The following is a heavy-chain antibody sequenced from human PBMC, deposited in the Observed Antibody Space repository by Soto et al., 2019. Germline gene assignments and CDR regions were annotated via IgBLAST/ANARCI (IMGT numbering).Heavy chain of an antibody. D-gene: IGHD3-9*01. J-gene: IGHJ3*02. CDR2: IWYDGSNK. CDR1: GFTFSSYG. CDR3: ARDRALRYFECAFDI. Sequence: QVQLVESGGGVVQPGRSLRLSCAASGFTFSSYGMHWVRQAPGKGLEWVAVIWYDGSNKYYADSVKGRFTISRDNSKNTLYLQMNSLRAEETAVYYCARDRALRYFECAFDIWGQGTMVTVSS. V-gene: IGHV3-33*01.